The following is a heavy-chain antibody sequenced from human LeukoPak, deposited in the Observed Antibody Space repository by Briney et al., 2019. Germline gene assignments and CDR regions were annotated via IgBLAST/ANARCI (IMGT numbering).Heavy chain of an antibody. CDR1: GFTVSSNY. D-gene: IGHD2-21*01. Sequence: GGSLRLSCAASGFTVSSNYMSWVRQAPGKGLEWVSLIYSGGGTYYADSVKGRFTISRDNSKNTLYLQMNSLRAEDTAVYYCASTGLIATAPDYWGQGTLVTVSS. V-gene: IGHV3-66*01. CDR2: IYSGGGT. J-gene: IGHJ4*02. CDR3: ASTGLIATAPDY.